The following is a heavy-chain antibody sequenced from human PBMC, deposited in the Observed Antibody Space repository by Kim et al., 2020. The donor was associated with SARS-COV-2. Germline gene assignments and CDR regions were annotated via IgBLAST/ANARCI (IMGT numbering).Heavy chain of an antibody. J-gene: IGHJ6*03. CDR3: ARMDYFYYYYMDV. V-gene: IGHV1-18*01. Sequence: EEKFQGRVTMTPDTSTSTAYLVLRSLRPADTAVYYCARMDYFYYYYMDVWGKGTTVTVSS.